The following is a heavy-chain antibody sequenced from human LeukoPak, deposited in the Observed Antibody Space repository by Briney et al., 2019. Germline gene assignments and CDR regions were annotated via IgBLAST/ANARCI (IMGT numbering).Heavy chain of an antibody. CDR1: GFTFSDHS. CDR2: ISGSSNYI. D-gene: IGHD6-19*01. Sequence: GGSLRLSCATSGFTFSDHSINWVRQAPGKGLEWVSYISGSSNYIYYADSVKGRFTTSRDHAKNSVYLQMNGLRAEDTAVYFCAREPSGWYVDYWGQGTLVTVSS. CDR3: AREPSGWYVDY. V-gene: IGHV3-21*01. J-gene: IGHJ4*02.